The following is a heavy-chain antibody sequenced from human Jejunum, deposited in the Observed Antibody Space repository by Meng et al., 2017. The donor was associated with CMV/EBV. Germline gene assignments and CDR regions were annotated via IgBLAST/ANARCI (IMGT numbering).Heavy chain of an antibody. V-gene: IGHV4-30-4*08. Sequence: VFLKESGTGPVKPSQTLSLTCSVSGGSIGSGDYYWSWIRQPPGKGLEWIGYIHDTGSTSHNPSLKSRVDISLGTSKNQFSLTLNSVTAEDTAVYFCARGSIFVSFDSWGQGTLVTVSS. CDR3: ARGSIFVSFDS. D-gene: IGHD3-3*01. CDR2: IHDTGST. J-gene: IGHJ4*02. CDR1: GGSIGSGDYY.